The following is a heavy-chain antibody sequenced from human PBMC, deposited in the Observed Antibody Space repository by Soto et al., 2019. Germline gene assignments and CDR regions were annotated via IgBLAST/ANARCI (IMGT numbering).Heavy chain of an antibody. Sequence: SETLSLTCTVSGGSISSSSYYWGWIRQPPGKGLEWIGSIYYSGSTYYNPSLKSRVTISVDTSKNQFSLNLSSVTAADTAVYYCARQEYCSGGSCYPLGGYFDYWGQGTLVTVSS. CDR2: IYYSGST. D-gene: IGHD2-15*01. CDR1: GGSISSSSYY. J-gene: IGHJ4*02. CDR3: ARQEYCSGGSCYPLGGYFDY. V-gene: IGHV4-39*01.